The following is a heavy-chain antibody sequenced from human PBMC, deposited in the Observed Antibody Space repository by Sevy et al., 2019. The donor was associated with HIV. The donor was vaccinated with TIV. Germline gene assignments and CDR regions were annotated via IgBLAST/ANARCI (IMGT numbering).Heavy chain of an antibody. D-gene: IGHD2-15*01. V-gene: IGHV3-48*02. Sequence: GGSLRLSCAASGFTFSSYSMNWVRQAPGKGLEWVSYITSGSNTIFYAHSVKGRFTISRDNAKNSLYLQMNSLRDEDTAVYYCARANLGYCSGGSCSTFGYWGQGTLVTVSS. CDR2: ITSGSNTI. J-gene: IGHJ4*02. CDR3: ARANLGYCSGGSCSTFGY. CDR1: GFTFSSYS.